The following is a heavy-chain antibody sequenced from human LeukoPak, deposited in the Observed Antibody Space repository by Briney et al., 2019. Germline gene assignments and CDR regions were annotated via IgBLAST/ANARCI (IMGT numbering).Heavy chain of an antibody. V-gene: IGHV4-34*01. D-gene: IGHD3-22*01. CDR2: INHSGST. Sequence: PSETLSLTCAVYGGSFSGYYWSWIRQPPGKGLEWIGEINHSGSTNYNPSLKSRVTISVDTSKNQFSLKLSSVTAADTAVYYCVRVGDSSGYYEYALWDAFDIWGQGTMVTVSS. CDR3: VRVGDSSGYYEYALWDAFDI. J-gene: IGHJ3*02. CDR1: GGSFSGYY.